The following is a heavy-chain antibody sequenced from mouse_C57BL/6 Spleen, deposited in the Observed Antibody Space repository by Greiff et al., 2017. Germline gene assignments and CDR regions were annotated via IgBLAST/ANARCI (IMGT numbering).Heavy chain of an antibody. V-gene: IGHV1-64*01. J-gene: IGHJ2*01. Sequence: VQLQQPGAELVKPGASVKLSCKASGYTFTSYWMHWVKQRPGQGLEWIGMIHPNSGSTNYNEKFKSKATLTVDKSSSTAYMQLSSLTSEDSAVYYCARSGYGYYFDYWRQGTTLTVSS. CDR3: ARSGYGYYFDY. CDR2: IHPNSGST. D-gene: IGHD2-10*02. CDR1: GYTFTSYW.